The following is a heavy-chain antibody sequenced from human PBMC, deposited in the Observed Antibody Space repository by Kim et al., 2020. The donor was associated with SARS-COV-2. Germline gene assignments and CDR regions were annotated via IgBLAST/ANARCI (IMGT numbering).Heavy chain of an antibody. CDR2: FGPEDGAT. J-gene: IGHJ5*02. CDR3: ATGSPFQLSGYHTGWWFDP. Sequence: MGGFGPEDGATIYAKKFQGRVTMTENTSTATAYMELTSLRSEDTAVYYCATGSPFQLSGYHTGWWFDPWGQGTLVTVSS. V-gene: IGHV1-24*01. D-gene: IGHD3-22*01.